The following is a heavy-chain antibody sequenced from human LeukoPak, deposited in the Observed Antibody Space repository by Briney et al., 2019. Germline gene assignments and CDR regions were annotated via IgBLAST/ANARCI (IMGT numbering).Heavy chain of an antibody. Sequence: GGSLRLSCAASGFTFSAYGMSWVRQAPGKGLEWVSHISDTVRDTWYANSVKGRFIISRDNSRDTVYLQMSSPRPEDTALYFCAKDNYGGIFAAWGQGTLVTVSS. CDR1: GFTFSAYG. V-gene: IGHV3-23*01. CDR2: ISDTVRDT. CDR3: AKDNYGGIFAA. J-gene: IGHJ5*02. D-gene: IGHD3-3*01.